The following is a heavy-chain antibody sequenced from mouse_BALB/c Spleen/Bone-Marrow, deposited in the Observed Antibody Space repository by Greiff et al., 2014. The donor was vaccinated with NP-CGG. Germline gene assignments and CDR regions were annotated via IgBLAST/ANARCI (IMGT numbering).Heavy chain of an antibody. CDR3: AIYYYGSSGFAY. Sequence: EVMLVESGAELVKPGASVKLSCTASGFNIKDTYMHWVKQRPERGLEWIGRIDPANGNTKYDPKFQGKATITADTSSNTAYLQLSSLTSEDTAVYYCAIYYYGSSGFAYWGQGTLVTVSA. J-gene: IGHJ3*01. V-gene: IGHV14-3*02. CDR1: GFNIKDTY. D-gene: IGHD1-1*01. CDR2: IDPANGNT.